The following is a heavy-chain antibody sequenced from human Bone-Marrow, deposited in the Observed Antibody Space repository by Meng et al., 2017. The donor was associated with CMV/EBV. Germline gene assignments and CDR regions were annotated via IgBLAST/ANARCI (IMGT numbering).Heavy chain of an antibody. CDR3: AKGSTSWLSDAFDI. CDR1: GFTFSNYG. J-gene: IGHJ3*02. CDR2: LRYDGSNK. Sequence: VGSTRLSCAASGFTFSNYGMHWVRQAPGKGLEWVAFLRYDGSNKYYADSVKGRFTISRDNSKNPLYLQMNSLRAEDTALYYCAKGSTSWLSDAFDIWGQGTMVTF. D-gene: IGHD2-2*01. V-gene: IGHV3-30*02.